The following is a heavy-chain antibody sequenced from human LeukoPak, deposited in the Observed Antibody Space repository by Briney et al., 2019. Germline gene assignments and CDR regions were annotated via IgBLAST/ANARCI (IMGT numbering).Heavy chain of an antibody. Sequence: GGSLRLSCAASGFTLNRYWMSWVRQAPGKGLEWVANINEDGGERQYVDSVKGRFTISRDNAKNSLYLQMNSLRAEDTAVYYCARGGNLENWGGGTLVTVSS. J-gene: IGHJ4*02. CDR2: INEDGGER. D-gene: IGHD1-14*01. CDR3: ARGGNLEN. CDR1: GFTLNRYW. V-gene: IGHV3-7*01.